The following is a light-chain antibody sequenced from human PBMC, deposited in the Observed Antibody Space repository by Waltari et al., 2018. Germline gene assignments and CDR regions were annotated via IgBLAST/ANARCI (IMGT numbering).Light chain of an antibody. V-gene: IGLV2-18*02. CDR1: SSDIGTYDR. J-gene: IGLJ1*01. Sequence: QSALTQPPSVSGSPGQSVTISCTGTSSDIGTYDRVSWYQQSPGTAPKLMIYEVSNRPSGVPDRFSGSKSGNTASLTISGLQAEDEADYYCSSYRSSSPYVFGTGTKVTVL. CDR2: EVS. CDR3: SSYRSSSPYV.